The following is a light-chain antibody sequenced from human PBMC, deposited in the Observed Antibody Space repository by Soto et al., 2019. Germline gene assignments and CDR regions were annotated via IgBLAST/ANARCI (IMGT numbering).Light chain of an antibody. J-gene: IGLJ1*01. CDR1: ISDVGGYNY. CDR3: DSYTSTDTPFG. CDR2: RFT. Sequence: SALTQPASVSWSPGHSITISCTATISDVGGYNYVSCYQKXPGKAPKLIVYRFTDRPSMVSPRYSGSKSGNEASLIISRRQPEDESGYYCDSYTSTDTPFGLGTGTKVAV. V-gene: IGLV2-14*01.